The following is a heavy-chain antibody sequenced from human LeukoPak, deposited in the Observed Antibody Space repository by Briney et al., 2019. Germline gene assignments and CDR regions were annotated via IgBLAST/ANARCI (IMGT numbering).Heavy chain of an antibody. Sequence: ASVKVSCMVSGYTLTELSMHWVRQAPGKGLEWMGGFDPEDGETTYAQKFQGRVTMTEDTSTDTAYMELSSLRSEDTAVYYCATPWYSSGWYYFDYWGQGTLVTVSS. V-gene: IGHV1-24*01. CDR1: GYTLTELS. J-gene: IGHJ4*02. CDR3: ATPWYSSGWYYFDY. CDR2: FDPEDGET. D-gene: IGHD6-19*01.